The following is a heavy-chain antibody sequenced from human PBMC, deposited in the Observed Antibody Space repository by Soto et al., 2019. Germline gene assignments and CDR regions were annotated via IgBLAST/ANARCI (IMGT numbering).Heavy chain of an antibody. CDR2: IIPIFGTG. CDR3: ARDAYDTAMVRAFDY. CDR1: GCTFSSYA. Sequence: SVKVSCKASGCTFSSYAISWVRQAPGQGLEWMGGIIPIFGTGNYAQKFQVRVTITADESTSTAYIERSSLRSEHTAVYYCARDAYDTAMVRAFDYWCQGTLVTVSS. D-gene: IGHD5-18*01. J-gene: IGHJ4*02. V-gene: IGHV1-69*13.